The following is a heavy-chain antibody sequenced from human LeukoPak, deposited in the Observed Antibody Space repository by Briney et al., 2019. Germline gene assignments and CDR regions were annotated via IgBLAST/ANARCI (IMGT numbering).Heavy chain of an antibody. CDR3: ARKSGYCSSTSCYPPNWFDP. CDR1: GGSFSGYY. CDR2: INHSGST. V-gene: IGHV4-34*01. J-gene: IGHJ5*02. Sequence: SETLSLTCAVYGGSFSGYYWSWIRQPPGKGLEWIGEINHSGSTNYNPSLKSRVTISVDKSKNQFSLKLSSVTAADTAVYYCARKSGYCSSTSCYPPNWFDPWGQGTLVTVSS. D-gene: IGHD2-2*01.